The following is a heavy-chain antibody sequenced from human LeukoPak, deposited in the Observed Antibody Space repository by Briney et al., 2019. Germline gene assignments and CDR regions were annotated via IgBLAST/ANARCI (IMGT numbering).Heavy chain of an antibody. CDR1: GFTLNDFA. CDR3: AKDIGYLVRGVISLRTYYYYAMDV. Sequence: PGGSLRLSCAASGFTLNDFAMHWVRQAPGKGLEWVSGISWNSGTIGYADSVKGRFTISRDNAKNSLYLQMNSLRAEDTALYYCAKDIGYLVRGVISLRTYYYYAMDVWGQGTTVTVSS. J-gene: IGHJ6*02. V-gene: IGHV3-9*01. D-gene: IGHD3-10*01. CDR2: ISWNSGTI.